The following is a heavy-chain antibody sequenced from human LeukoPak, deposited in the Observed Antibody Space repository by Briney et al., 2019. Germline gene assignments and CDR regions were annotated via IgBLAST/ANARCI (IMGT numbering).Heavy chain of an antibody. CDR1: GFTFSSYS. J-gene: IGHJ3*02. V-gene: IGHV3-21*01. D-gene: IGHD3-16*01. CDR3: AREGGSEAFDI. CDR2: ISSSSSYI. Sequence: KPGGSLRLSRAASGFTFSSYSMNWVRQAPGKGLEWVSSISSSSSYIYYADSVKGRFTISRDNAKNSLYLQMNSLRAEDTAVYYCAREGGSEAFDIWGQGTMVTVSS.